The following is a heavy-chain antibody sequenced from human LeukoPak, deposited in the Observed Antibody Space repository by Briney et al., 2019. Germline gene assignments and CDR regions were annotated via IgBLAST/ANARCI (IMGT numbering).Heavy chain of an antibody. V-gene: IGHV3-7*01. CDR2: IKQDGSEK. D-gene: IGHD3-10*01. CDR3: ARDRGGSGSPDWYFDL. CDR1: GFTFSSYW. Sequence: GGSLRLSFAASGFTFSSYWMSWVRQAPGKGLEWVANIKQDGSEKYYVDSVKGRFTISRDNAKNSLYLQMNSLRAEDTAVYYCARDRGGSGSPDWYFDLWGRGTLVTVSS. J-gene: IGHJ2*01.